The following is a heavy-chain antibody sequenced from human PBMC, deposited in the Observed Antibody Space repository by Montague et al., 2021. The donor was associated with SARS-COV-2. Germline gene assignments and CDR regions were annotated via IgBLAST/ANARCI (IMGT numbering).Heavy chain of an antibody. J-gene: IGHJ4*02. D-gene: IGHD2-15*01. V-gene: IGHV4-59*08. Sequence: SETLSLTCTVSGGSISSYYWSWIRQPPGKGLEWIGYIYYSGSTNYNPSLKSRVTISVDTSKNQFSLKLSSVTAADTAVYYCARRALGYSSGGSCYYGFDYWGQGTLVTVSS. CDR2: IYYSGST. CDR3: ARRALGYSSGGSCYYGFDY. CDR1: GGSISSYY.